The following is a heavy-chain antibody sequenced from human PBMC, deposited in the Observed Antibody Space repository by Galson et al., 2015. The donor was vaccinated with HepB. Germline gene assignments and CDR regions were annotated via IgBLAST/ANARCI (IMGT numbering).Heavy chain of an antibody. J-gene: IGHJ4*02. Sequence: SLRLSCAASGFTFSHYGLNWVRQAPGKGLEWVSPINSGSSFKYYTDSVKGRFTISRDNAKNSLYLQMNSLRTEDTAVYYCARGGTTTVTYAYWGQGTLVTVSS. CDR2: INSGSSFK. CDR1: GFTFSHYG. D-gene: IGHD4-17*01. CDR3: ARGGTTTVTYAY. V-gene: IGHV3-21*01.